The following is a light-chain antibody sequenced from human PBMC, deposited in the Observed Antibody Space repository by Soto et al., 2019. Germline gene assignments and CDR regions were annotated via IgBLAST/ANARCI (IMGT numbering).Light chain of an antibody. V-gene: IGLV1-51*02. CDR1: SSNIGNNY. CDR2: ENN. J-gene: IGLJ2*01. Sequence: QAVVTQPPSVSAAPGQKVTISCSGSSSNIGNNYVSWYQQLPGTAPKLLIYENNKRPSGIPDRFSGSKSGTSATLGITGLQTGDEADYYCGTWDSSLSAEVVFGGGTQLTVL. CDR3: GTWDSSLSAEVV.